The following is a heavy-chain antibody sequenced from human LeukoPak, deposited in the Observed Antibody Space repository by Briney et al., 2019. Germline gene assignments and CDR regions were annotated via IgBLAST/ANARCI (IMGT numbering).Heavy chain of an antibody. J-gene: IGHJ1*01. V-gene: IGHV4-39*01. Sequence: PSETLSLTCTVSGGSISSSSYYWGWIRQPPGKGLEWIGSIYYSGSTYYNPSLKSRVTISVDTSKNQFSLKLSSVTAADTAVYYCAKCDGGGSSWYLEYFQHWGQGTLVTVSS. CDR1: GGSISSSSYY. CDR2: IYYSGST. CDR3: AKCDGGGSSWYLEYFQH. D-gene: IGHD6-13*01.